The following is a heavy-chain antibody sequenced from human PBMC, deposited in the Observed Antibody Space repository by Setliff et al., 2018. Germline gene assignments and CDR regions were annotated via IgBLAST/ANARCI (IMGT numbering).Heavy chain of an antibody. CDR3: AGQGPIFGSGLIPGFDQ. CDR2: INGDGTIT. Sequence: LRLSCGGYGFTFSNYWMYWVRQVPGKGLVWVSRINGDGTITHYADSVKGQFTVSRVNSKNTVSLQMSSLRAEDTAIYFCAGQGPIFGSGLIPGFDQWGQGTMVTVSS. CDR1: GFTFSNYW. D-gene: IGHD3-3*01. J-gene: IGHJ4*02. V-gene: IGHV3-74*01.